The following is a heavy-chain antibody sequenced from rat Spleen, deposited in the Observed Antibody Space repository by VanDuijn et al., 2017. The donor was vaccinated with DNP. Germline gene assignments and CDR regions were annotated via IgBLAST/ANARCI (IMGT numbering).Heavy chain of an antibody. Sequence: EVQLQESGPGLVKPSQSLSLTCSVTGYSITSNYWGWIRKFPGNKMEWMGYISYSGSTGYNPSLKSRISITRDTSKNQFFLQLNSVTTEDTAIYYCAKGPNYGGWNDYFDYWGQGVMVTGSS. CDR3: AKGPNYGGWNDYFDY. CDR2: ISYSGST. CDR1: GYSITSNY. D-gene: IGHD1-11*01. J-gene: IGHJ2*01. V-gene: IGHV3-1*01.